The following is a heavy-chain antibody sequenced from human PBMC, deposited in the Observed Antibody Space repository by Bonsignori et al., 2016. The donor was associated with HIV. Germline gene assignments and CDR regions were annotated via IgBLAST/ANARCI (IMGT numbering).Heavy chain of an antibody. V-gene: IGHV1-2*02. J-gene: IGHJ5*02. Sequence: ASVKVSCKASGYTFTGYYMHWVRQAPGQGLEWMGWINPNSGGTNYAQKFQGRVTMTRDTSITTVYMEVSRLRYDDTAVYYCARGLEGSSNWINWFDPWGQGTLVTVSS. CDR2: INPNSGGT. CDR1: GYTFTGYY. D-gene: IGHD6-13*01. CDR3: ARGLEGSSNWINWFDP.